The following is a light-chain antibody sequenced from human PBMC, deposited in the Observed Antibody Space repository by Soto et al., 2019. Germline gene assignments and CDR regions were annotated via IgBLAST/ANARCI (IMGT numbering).Light chain of an antibody. Sequence: DIQMTQSPSTLSASVGDRVTITCRASQSISSWLAWYQQKPGKAPQLLIYDASSLGSGVPSRFSGSGSGTEFTLTISSLQPDDFAAYYCQQYNSYATFGQGTKLEIK. CDR3: QQYNSYAT. J-gene: IGKJ2*01. CDR1: QSISSW. CDR2: DAS. V-gene: IGKV1-5*01.